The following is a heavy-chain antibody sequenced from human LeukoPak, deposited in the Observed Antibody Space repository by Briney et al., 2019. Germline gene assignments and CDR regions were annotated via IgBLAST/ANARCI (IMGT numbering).Heavy chain of an antibody. Sequence: GGSLRLSCAASGFTFSSYEMNWVRQAPGKGLEWVSYTSSSGNTIYYADSVKGRFTVSRDNARNSLYLQMKSLRAEDTAVYYCAKDIFLYSSSSGDYWGQGTLVTVSS. CDR2: TSSSGNTI. CDR1: GFTFSSYE. CDR3: AKDIFLYSSSSGDY. J-gene: IGHJ4*02. D-gene: IGHD6-6*01. V-gene: IGHV3-48*03.